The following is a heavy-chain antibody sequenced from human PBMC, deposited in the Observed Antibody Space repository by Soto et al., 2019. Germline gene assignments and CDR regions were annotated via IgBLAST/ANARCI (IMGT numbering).Heavy chain of an antibody. CDR1: GGTFSSYP. J-gene: IGHJ6*03. Sequence: QVQLVQSGAEVKKPGSSVKVSCKASGGTFSSYPISWVRQAPGQGLEWMGRIIPILGIANYAQKFQGRGPNPADKPKSTAYMELSSLRSEDTAVYYCAREGSSSQRGYMDVWGKGTTVTVSS. CDR2: IIPILGIA. D-gene: IGHD6-6*01. V-gene: IGHV1-69*04. CDR3: AREGSSSQRGYMDV.